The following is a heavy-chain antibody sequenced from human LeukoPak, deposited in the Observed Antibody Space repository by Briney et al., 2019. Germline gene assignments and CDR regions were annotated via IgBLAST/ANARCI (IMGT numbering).Heavy chain of an antibody. V-gene: IGHV3-48*01. Sequence: GGSLRLSCAASGFTFSSYSMNWVRQAPGKGLERVSYISSSSSTIYYADSVKGRFTISRDNAKNSLYLQMNSLRAEDTAVYYCARDFGSNYYYYMDVWGKGTTVTVSS. CDR1: GFTFSSYS. J-gene: IGHJ6*03. CDR3: ARDFGSNYYYYMDV. CDR2: ISSSSSTI. D-gene: IGHD2-15*01.